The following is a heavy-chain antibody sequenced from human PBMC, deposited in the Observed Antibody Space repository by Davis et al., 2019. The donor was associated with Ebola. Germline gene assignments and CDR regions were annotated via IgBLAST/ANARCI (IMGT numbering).Heavy chain of an antibody. D-gene: IGHD3/OR15-3a*01. V-gene: IGHV3-74*01. CDR1: GFAFSNSW. CDR2: INSDGSSA. CDR3: AKDRWTGYYVFDS. J-gene: IGHJ4*02. Sequence: GESLKISCAASGFAFSNSWMHWVRQAPGKGLVWVSRINSDGSSASYADSVKGRFTTSRNNAKNTLYLQINSLRAEDTAVYYCAKDRWTGYYVFDSWGQGAQVTVSS.